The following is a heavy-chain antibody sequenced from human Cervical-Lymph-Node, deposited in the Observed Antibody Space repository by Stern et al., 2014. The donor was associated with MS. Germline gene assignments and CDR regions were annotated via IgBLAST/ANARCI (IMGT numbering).Heavy chain of an antibody. D-gene: IGHD5-18*01. Sequence: EVQLEESGGGLVKPGGSLRLSCAASGFTFTSYSMNWVRQAPGKGLEWISSISRSGTSIYYADSVKGRFTISRDDAKNSLDLQMSSLRVEDTAVYFCAREMRGYNYGYDSWGQGTLVTVSS. V-gene: IGHV3-21*01. CDR2: ISRSGTSI. CDR3: AREMRGYNYGYDS. J-gene: IGHJ5*01. CDR1: GFTFTSYS.